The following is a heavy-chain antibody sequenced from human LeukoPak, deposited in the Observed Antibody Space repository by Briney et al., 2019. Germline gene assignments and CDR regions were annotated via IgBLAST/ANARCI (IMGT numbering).Heavy chain of an antibody. J-gene: IGHJ6*02. CDR3: AKSIRAAEGGYYYYYGMDV. Sequence: GGSLRLSCTASGFTFSSYAMSWVRQAPGNGLQWVSSTSGSDGSTYYADSVKGRFTISRDNSKNTLYLQMTSLRAEDTAVYYCAKSIRAAEGGYYYYYGMDVWGQGTTVTVSS. V-gene: IGHV3-23*01. D-gene: IGHD2-15*01. CDR1: GFTFSSYA. CDR2: TSGSDGST.